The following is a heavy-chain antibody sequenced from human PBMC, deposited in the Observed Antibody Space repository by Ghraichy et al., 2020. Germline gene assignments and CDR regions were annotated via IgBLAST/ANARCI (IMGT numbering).Heavy chain of an antibody. CDR1: GGTFSSYT. V-gene: IGHV1-69*02. J-gene: IGHJ4*02. Sequence: SVKVSCKASGGTFSSYTISWVRQAPGQGLEWMGRIIPILGIANYAQKFQGRVTITADKSTSTAYMELSSLRSEDTAVYYCARGGAGELVPLDYWGQGTLVTVSS. CDR3: ARGGAGELVPLDY. D-gene: IGHD6-13*01. CDR2: IIPILGIA.